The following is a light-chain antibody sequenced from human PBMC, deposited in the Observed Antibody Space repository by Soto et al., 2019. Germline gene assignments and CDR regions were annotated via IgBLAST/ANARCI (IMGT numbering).Light chain of an antibody. V-gene: IGKV3-11*01. CDR1: QTFNNF. Sequence: ETVLTQSPVTLSLSPGERATLSCRASQTFNNFLAWYQQKPGQAPRLLIYDVSKRATCIPARFSGSGSGTDFTLTISSLEPEDFAVYHCQQRANWPRGTFGQGTTLEIK. J-gene: IGKJ2*02. CDR3: QQRANWPRGT. CDR2: DVS.